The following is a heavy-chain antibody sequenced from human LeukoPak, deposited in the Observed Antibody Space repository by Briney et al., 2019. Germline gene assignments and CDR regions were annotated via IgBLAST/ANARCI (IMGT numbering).Heavy chain of an antibody. CDR2: VYYTGSA. V-gene: IGHV4-39*01. CDR1: GGSISSTSYH. J-gene: IGHJ5*02. CDR3: ARYASGSYYWFDP. Sequence: PSETLSLTCTVSGGSISSTSYHWAWIRQPPGKGLEWIATVYYTGSAYYNPSLKSRVTISVDTSKNQFSLKLSSVPTEDTALYYCARYASGSYYWFDPWGQGTLVTVSS. D-gene: IGHD3-10*01.